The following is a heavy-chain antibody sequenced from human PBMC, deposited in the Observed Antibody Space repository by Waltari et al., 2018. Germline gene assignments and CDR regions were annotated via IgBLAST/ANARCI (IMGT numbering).Heavy chain of an antibody. CDR1: GFTFSSYA. Sequence: EVQLLESGGGLVQPGGSLRLSCAASGFTFSSYAMSWVRQAPGKGLEWVAAISGSGGSTDYADSVKGRFTISRDNSKNTLYLQMNSLRAEDTAVYYCAKSWFGEFYYFDYWGQGTLVTVSS. CDR3: AKSWFGEFYYFDY. J-gene: IGHJ4*02. D-gene: IGHD3-10*01. CDR2: ISGSGGST. V-gene: IGHV3-23*01.